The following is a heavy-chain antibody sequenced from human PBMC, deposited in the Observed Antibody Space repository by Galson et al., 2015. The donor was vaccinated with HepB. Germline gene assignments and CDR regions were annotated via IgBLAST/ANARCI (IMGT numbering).Heavy chain of an antibody. V-gene: IGHV2-70*01. D-gene: IGHD3-3*01. CDR2: IDWDDDK. Sequence: PALVKPTQTLTLTCTFSGFSLSTSGMCVSWIRQPPGKALEWLALIDWDDDKYYSTSLKTRLTISKDTSKNQVVLTMTNMDPVDTATYYCARLPRGIYYDFWSGYNYYYYGMDVWGQGTTVTVSS. CDR1: GFSLSTSGMC. CDR3: ARLPRGIYYDFWSGYNYYYYGMDV. J-gene: IGHJ6*02.